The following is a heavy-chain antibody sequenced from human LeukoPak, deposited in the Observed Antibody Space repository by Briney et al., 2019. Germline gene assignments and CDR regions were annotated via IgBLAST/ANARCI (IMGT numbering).Heavy chain of an antibody. D-gene: IGHD3-9*01. J-gene: IGHJ4*02. CDR1: GFTFSTFG. CDR2: IRYDGTNK. Sequence: GGSLRLSCAASGFAASGFTFSTFGMHWVRQAPGKGLEWVAFIRYDGTNKYYADSVKGRFTISRDDSKNTLYLQMNSLRAEDTAAYYCAKGYYFDILSGYSSLDSWGEGTLVTVSS. V-gene: IGHV3-30*02. CDR3: AKGYYFDILSGYSSLDS.